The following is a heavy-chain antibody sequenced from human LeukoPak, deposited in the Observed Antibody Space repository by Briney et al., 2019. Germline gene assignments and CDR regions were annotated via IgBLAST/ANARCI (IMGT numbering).Heavy chain of an antibody. V-gene: IGHV2-5*08. J-gene: IGHJ4*02. CDR1: GVSISSGSYY. D-gene: IGHD6-13*01. Sequence: TLSLTCTVSGVSISSGSYYWSWIRQPPGKALEWLALIYWDDDKRYSPSLKSRLTITKDTSKNQVVLTMTNMDPVDTATYYCAHRRVAAAGGGDYWGQGTLVTVSS. CDR3: AHRRVAAAGGGDY. CDR2: IYWDDDK.